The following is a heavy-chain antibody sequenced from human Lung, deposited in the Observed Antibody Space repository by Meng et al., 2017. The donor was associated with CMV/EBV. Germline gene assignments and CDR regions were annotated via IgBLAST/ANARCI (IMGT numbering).Heavy chain of an antibody. CDR2: INPNSGGT. J-gene: IGHJ6*02. CDR1: GYTFTGYH. CDR3: ARACSSTSCYPYYYYYYGMDF. V-gene: IGHV1-2*02. D-gene: IGHD2-2*01. Sequence: ASXXVSXKASGYTFTGYHMHWVRQAPGQGLEWMGWINPNSGGTNYAQKFQGRVNMSRDTSISTAYMELSRLRSDDTAVYYGARACSSTSCYPYYYYYYGMDFXGQGXTVTVSS.